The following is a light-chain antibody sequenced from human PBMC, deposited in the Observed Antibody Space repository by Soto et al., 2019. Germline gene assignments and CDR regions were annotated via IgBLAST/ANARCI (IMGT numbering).Light chain of an antibody. V-gene: IGKV3-20*01. CDR1: QSVSSNY. CDR3: HQYGSSPST. J-gene: IGKJ1*01. Sequence: EIVLTQSPGTLSLSPGERSTLSVRSSQSVSSNYLAWYQQKPGQAPRLLIYGASSRATGIPDRFSGSGSGTDFTLTISRLEPEDFAVYYCHQYGSSPSTFGQGTKVDIK. CDR2: GAS.